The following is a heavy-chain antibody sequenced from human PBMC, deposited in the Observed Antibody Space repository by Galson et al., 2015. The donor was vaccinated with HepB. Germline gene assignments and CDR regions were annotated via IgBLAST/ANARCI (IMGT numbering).Heavy chain of an antibody. Sequence: SLRLSCAASGFTFSSYAMHWVRQAPGKGLEWVAVISYDGSNKYYADSVKGRFTISRDNSKNTLYLQMNSLRAEDTAVYYCARQTWKRRSGYFDYWGQGTLVTVSS. J-gene: IGHJ4*02. CDR2: ISYDGSNK. D-gene: IGHD3-3*01. V-gene: IGHV3-30*04. CDR3: ARQTWKRRSGYFDY. CDR1: GFTFSSYA.